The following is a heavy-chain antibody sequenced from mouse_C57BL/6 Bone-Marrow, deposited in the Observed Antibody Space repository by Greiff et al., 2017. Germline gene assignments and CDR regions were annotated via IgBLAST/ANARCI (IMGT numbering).Heavy chain of an antibody. J-gene: IGHJ3*01. CDR1: GYTFTDYY. CDR3: ARAIAQATAWFAY. D-gene: IGHD3-2*02. V-gene: IGHV1-26*01. CDR2: INPNNGGT. Sequence: VQLQQSGPELVKPGASVKISCKASGYTFTDYYMNWVKQSHGKSLEWIGDINPNNGGTSYNQKFKGKATLTVDTSSSTAYMALRSLTSEDSAVYYCARAIAQATAWFAYWGQGTLVTVSA.